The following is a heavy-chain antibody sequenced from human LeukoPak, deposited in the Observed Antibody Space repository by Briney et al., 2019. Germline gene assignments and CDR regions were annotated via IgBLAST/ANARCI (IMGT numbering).Heavy chain of an antibody. CDR2: IYYSGST. V-gene: IGHV4-59*01. CDR3: ARVMNPYDYGDYWPSIEEN. Sequence: SETLSLTCTVSGGSISSYYWSWIRQPPGKGLEWIGYIYYSGSTNYNPSLKSRVTISVDTSKNQFSLKLSSVTAADTAVYCCARVMNPYDYGDYWPSIEENWGQGTLVTVSS. J-gene: IGHJ4*02. CDR1: GGSISSYY. D-gene: IGHD4-17*01.